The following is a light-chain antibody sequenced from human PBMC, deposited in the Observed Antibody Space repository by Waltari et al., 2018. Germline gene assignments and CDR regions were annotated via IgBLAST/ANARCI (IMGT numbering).Light chain of an antibody. J-gene: IGLJ2*01. Sequence: SYELTQPPSVSVSPGQTARITCSGDALPKTYVYWFQQKPGQSPVLIIYEDSKRPSGIPERFSGSSSGTVATLTISGAQVEDEVDYYCYSKDSSGNHWVFGGGTRLTVL. CDR1: ALPKTY. CDR2: EDS. CDR3: YSKDSSGNHWV. V-gene: IGLV3-10*01.